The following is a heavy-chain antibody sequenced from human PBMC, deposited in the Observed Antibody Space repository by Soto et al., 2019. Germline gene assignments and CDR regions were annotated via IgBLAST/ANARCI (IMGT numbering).Heavy chain of an antibody. J-gene: IGHJ6*02. CDR3: ARVMCGDCSSYYYYSMDV. CDR1: GFTFGTYT. Sequence: GESLKISCAASGFTFGTYTMSWVRQVPGKGLEWVSSIGTTSSFIYYADSVRGRFTISRDNAGDSLYLQMSSLRAEDTAVYYCARVMCGDCSSYYYYSMDVWGQGTTVTVS. CDR2: IGTTSSFI. D-gene: IGHD2-21*02. V-gene: IGHV3-21*01.